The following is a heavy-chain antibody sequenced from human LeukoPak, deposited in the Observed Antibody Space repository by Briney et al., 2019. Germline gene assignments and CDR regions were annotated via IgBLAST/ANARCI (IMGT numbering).Heavy chain of an antibody. CDR1: GFTFSSNH. CDR3: ARGPAGYN. V-gene: IGHV3-53*01. J-gene: IGHJ4*02. D-gene: IGHD1-1*01. CDR2: IYSGGST. Sequence: GGSLRLSCAASGFTFSSNHMSWVRQAPGKGLEWVSVIYSGGSTDYAASLKGGFTISRDNLENTLYLQMNSLSAEDTAVYYCARGPAGYNWGQGTLVTFSS.